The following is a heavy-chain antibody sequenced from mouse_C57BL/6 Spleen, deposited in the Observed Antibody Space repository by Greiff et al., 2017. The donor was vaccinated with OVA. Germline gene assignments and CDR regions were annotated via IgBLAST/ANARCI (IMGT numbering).Heavy chain of an antibody. CDR1: GYTFTSYW. V-gene: IGHV1-69*01. CDR3: ARSVTTVVAPDFDY. Sequence: QVQLQQPGAELVMPGASVKLSCKASGYTFTSYWMHWVKQRPGQGLEWIGEIDPSDSYTNYNQKFKGKSTLTVDKSSSTAYMQLSSLTSEDSAVYYCARSVTTVVAPDFDYWGQGTTLTVSS. J-gene: IGHJ2*01. CDR2: IDPSDSYT. D-gene: IGHD1-1*01.